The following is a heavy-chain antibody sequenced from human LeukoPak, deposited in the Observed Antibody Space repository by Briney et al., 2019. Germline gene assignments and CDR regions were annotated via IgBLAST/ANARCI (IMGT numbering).Heavy chain of an antibody. V-gene: IGHV3-74*01. CDR1: GFTFSSYW. CDR2: INSDGSST. J-gene: IGHJ4*02. CDR3: ATSLYYYDSSGYYPLDY. D-gene: IGHD3-22*01. Sequence: GGSLRLSCAASGFTFSSYWMHWVRQAPGKGLVWVSRINSDGSSTSYADSVKGRFTISRDNAKNTLYLQMNSLRAEDTAVYYCATSLYYYDSSGYYPLDYWGQGTPVTVSS.